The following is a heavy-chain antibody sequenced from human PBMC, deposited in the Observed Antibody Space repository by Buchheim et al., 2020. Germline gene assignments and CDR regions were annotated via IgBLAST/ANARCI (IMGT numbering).Heavy chain of an antibody. V-gene: IGHV1-2*02. CDR3: ARAEGTNYYDSSGYPVEPHFQH. Sequence: QVQLVQSGAEVKKPGASVKVSCKASGYTFTGYYMHWVRQAPGQGLEWMGWINPNSGGTNYAQKFQGRVTMTRDTSISTAYMELSRLRSDDTAVYYCARAEGTNYYDSSGYPVEPHFQHWGQGTL. CDR1: GYTFTGYY. D-gene: IGHD3-22*01. CDR2: INPNSGGT. J-gene: IGHJ1*01.